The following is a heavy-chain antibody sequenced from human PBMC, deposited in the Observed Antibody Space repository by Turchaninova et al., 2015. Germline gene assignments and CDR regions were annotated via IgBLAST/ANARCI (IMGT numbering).Heavy chain of an antibody. J-gene: IGHJ4*02. CDR2: ISSGRSAI. D-gene: IGHD4-17*01. CDR1: GFTFSIYS. CDR3: ARVGRTVTSHY. V-gene: IGHV3-48*04. Sequence: EVQLVESGGGLVQHGGSLRLSCAASGFTFSIYSMNWGRQAPGKGLEWVSDISSGRSAISYADSVKGRFTISRDNTKNSLYLQMNSLRAEDTAVYYCARVGRTVTSHYWGQGTPVTVSS.